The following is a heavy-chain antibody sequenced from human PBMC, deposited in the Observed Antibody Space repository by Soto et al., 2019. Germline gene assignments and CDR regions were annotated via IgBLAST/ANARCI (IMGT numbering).Heavy chain of an antibody. D-gene: IGHD3-10*01. CDR2: IYYSGST. J-gene: IGHJ5*02. CDR1: GASISSYY. Sequence: SETLSLTCTVSGASISSYYWSWIRQPPGKGLDWIGYIYYSGSTNYNPSLTRPVTISLDTSQNQFSLMLSSVTAADTAGYYCARKGYYGSGSDSQTGNWFDPWGQGTLVTVSS. CDR3: ARKGYYGSGSDSQTGNWFDP. V-gene: IGHV4-59*01.